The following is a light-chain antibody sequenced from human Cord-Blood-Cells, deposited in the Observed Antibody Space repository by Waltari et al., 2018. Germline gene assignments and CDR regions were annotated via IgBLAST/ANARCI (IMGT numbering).Light chain of an antibody. CDR2: WAS. J-gene: IGKJ2*01. Sequence: DIVMTQSPDSLAVSLGERATINCKSSQSVLYSSNNKNYLAWYQQKPGQPPKLLIYWASTRESGVPDRFSGSRYGTDFTLTISSLQAEDVAVYYCQQYYSTPYTGDQGTKLEIK. CDR1: QSVLYSSNNKNY. CDR3: QQYYSTPYT. V-gene: IGKV4-1*01.